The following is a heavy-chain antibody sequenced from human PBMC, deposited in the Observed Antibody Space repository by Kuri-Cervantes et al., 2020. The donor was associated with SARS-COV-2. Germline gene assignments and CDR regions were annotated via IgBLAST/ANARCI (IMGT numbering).Heavy chain of an antibody. Sequence: GGALRLCCGATGFIFSNAWMSWVRQAPGKGLEWIGRIKSRADGGTRDYVATVKGRFTLSRDDSTNTLYLQMNSLKTEDTAVYYCTTGSVRGQWLEPRRHDGFDLWGQGTMVTVSS. V-gene: IGHV3-15*01. CDR3: TTGSVRGQWLEPRRHDGFDL. D-gene: IGHD6-19*01. CDR2: IKSRADGGTR. CDR1: GFIFSNAW. J-gene: IGHJ3*01.